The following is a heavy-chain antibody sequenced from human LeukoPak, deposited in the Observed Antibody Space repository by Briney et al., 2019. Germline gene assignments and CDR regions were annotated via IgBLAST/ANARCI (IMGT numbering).Heavy chain of an antibody. V-gene: IGHV4-38-2*02. CDR2: IYHSGST. D-gene: IGHD5-18*01. CDR3: ARAIGYSYGFAYYFDY. CDR1: GYSISSGYY. J-gene: IGHJ4*02. Sequence: SETLSLTCTVSGYSISSGYYWGWIRQPPGKGLEWIGSIYHSGSTYYNPSLKSRVTISVDTSKNQFSLKLSSVTAADTAVYYCARAIGYSYGFAYYFDYWGQGTLVTVSS.